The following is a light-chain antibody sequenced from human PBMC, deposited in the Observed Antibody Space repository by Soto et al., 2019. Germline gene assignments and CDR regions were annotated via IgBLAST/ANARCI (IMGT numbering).Light chain of an antibody. Sequence: QSALTQPASVSGSPGQSITISCTGTSSDVGRYNLVSWYQQHPGKAPKLIIYADDKRPSGVSNRFSGSKSGNTASLTISGLQAEDEADYHCCSYAGTSTFDVVFGGGTKVTVL. CDR2: ADD. CDR1: SSDVGRYNL. J-gene: IGLJ2*01. V-gene: IGLV2-23*01. CDR3: CSYAGTSTFDVV.